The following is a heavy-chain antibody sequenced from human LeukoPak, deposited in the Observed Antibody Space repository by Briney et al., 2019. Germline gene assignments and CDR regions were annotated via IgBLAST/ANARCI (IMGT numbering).Heavy chain of an antibody. CDR2: NYHRGST. V-gene: IGHV4-38-2*02. J-gene: IGHJ4*02. Sequence: SETLSLTCAVSGYSLSRGHYWGWIRQPPGKGLEWIGSNYHRGSTYYNPSLKSRVTISVDTSKNKFSLKLSSVTAADTAVYYCAREGRIVCSGGSCYFDYWGQGTLVTVSS. CDR1: GYSLSRGHY. D-gene: IGHD2-15*01. CDR3: AREGRIVCSGGSCYFDY.